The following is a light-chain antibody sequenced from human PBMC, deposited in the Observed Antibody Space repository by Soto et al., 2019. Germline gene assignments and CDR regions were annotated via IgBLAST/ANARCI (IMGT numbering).Light chain of an antibody. CDR2: DVS. J-gene: IGKJ5*01. CDR3: QQYNNWPFS. V-gene: IGKV1-5*01. CDR1: QTISSW. Sequence: DIQMTQSPSTLSVSVVDRFTITCLASQTISSWLAWYQQKPGKAPKLLIYDVSSRATGVPSRFSGPGSETDFTLTISGLQSEDSAIYFCQQYNNWPFSFGQGTRLEIK.